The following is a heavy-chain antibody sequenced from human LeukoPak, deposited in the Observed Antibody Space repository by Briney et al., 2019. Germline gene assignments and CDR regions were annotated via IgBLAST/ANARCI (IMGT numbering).Heavy chain of an antibody. D-gene: IGHD3-10*01. Sequence: ASETLSLTCTVSGGSISNNNHYWGWTRQPPGKGLEWIGMINDIGSTHYNPSLKSRVTISVDTSKNQFSLKLSSVTAADTAVYYYAKDTWLAYWGQGTLVTVSS. V-gene: IGHV4-39*02. CDR3: AKDTWLAY. CDR2: INDIGST. J-gene: IGHJ4*02. CDR1: GGSISNNNHY.